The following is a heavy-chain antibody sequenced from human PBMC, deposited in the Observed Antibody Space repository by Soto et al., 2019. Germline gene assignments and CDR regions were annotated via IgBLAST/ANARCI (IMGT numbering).Heavy chain of an antibody. V-gene: IGHV4-59*01. CDR3: ALGGYNYGRRFDF. J-gene: IGHJ4*02. CDR2: IYYSGN. Sequence: SETLSLTCNVSGGSISNFHSSWIRQPPGKGLEWIGYIYYSGNYYNPSLTSRVSMSLDKSKNQFSMPLKSVAAADTALYFCALGGYNYGRRFDFWGQGTRVTVSS. D-gene: IGHD5-18*01. CDR1: GGSISNFH.